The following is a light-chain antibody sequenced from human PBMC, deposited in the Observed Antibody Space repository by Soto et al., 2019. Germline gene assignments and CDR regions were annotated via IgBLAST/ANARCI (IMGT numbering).Light chain of an antibody. CDR1: QRVGSSY. CDR3: QQYVGSPQT. V-gene: IGKV3-20*01. CDR2: GTS. Sequence: EIVLTQSPGTLSLSPGERATLSCKASQRVGSSYLAWYQQKPGRAPSLLISGTSSRAAAIPDRFSGSGSGTGFTLAISRLEPEDAAVYYCQQYVGSPQTFGQGTKVEIK. J-gene: IGKJ1*01.